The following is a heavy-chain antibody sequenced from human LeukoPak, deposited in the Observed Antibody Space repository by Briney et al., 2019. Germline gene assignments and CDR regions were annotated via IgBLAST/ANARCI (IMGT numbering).Heavy chain of an antibody. Sequence: SETLSLTCTVSGGSISSSSYYWGWIRQPPGKGLEWIGSIYYSGSTYYNPSLKSRVTISVDTSKNQFSLKLSSVTAADTAVYYCARESHFISGGSPFDLWGRGTLVTVSS. CDR2: IYYSGST. CDR3: ARESHFISGGSPFDL. D-gene: IGHD2-15*01. V-gene: IGHV4-39*07. J-gene: IGHJ2*01. CDR1: GGSISSSSYY.